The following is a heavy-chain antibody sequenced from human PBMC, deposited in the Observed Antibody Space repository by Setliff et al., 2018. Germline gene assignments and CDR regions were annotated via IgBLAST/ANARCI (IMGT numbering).Heavy chain of an antibody. CDR1: GYTFTGYY. Sequence: ASVKVSCKASGYTFTGYYMHWVRQAPGQGLEWMGWINPNSGGTNYAQKFQGWVTMTRDTSISTAYMELSSLRSDDTAVYYCAKDLWRGQGIWGQGTMVTVSS. CDR2: INPNSGGT. J-gene: IGHJ3*02. CDR3: AKDLWRGQGI. V-gene: IGHV1-2*04. D-gene: IGHD3-3*01.